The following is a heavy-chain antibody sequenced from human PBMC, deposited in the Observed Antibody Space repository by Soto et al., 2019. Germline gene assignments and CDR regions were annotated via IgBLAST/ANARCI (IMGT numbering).Heavy chain of an antibody. CDR3: ARGSSWPFLY. CDR1: WCTFTSYG. V-gene: IGHV1-18*01. Sequence: SVKVACRSAWCTFTSYGISWVRQAPGQGLEWMGWISAYNGNTNYAQKLQGRVTMTTDTSTSTAYMELRSLRSDDTAVYYCARGSSWPFLYWGQGTLVTVSS. J-gene: IGHJ4*02. D-gene: IGHD6-13*01. CDR2: ISAYNGNT.